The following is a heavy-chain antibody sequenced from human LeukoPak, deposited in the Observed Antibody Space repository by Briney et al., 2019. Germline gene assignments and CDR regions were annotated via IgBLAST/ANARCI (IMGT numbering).Heavy chain of an antibody. D-gene: IGHD3-10*01. V-gene: IGHV4-34*01. Sequence: SETLSLTCAVYGGSFSGYYWSWIRQPPGKGLEWIGEINHSGSTKYNPSLKSRVTISVATSKNQFSLKLSSVTAADTAVYYCARYITMVRGVKRGFDYWGQGTLVTVSS. J-gene: IGHJ4*02. CDR3: ARYITMVRGVKRGFDY. CDR1: GGSFSGYY. CDR2: INHSGST.